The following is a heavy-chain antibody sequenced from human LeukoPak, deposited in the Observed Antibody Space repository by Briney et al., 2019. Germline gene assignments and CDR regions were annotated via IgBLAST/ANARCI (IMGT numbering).Heavy chain of an antibody. CDR3: ARAPSGWYWPYFDY. J-gene: IGHJ4*02. Sequence: SETLSLTCTVSGGSISSYYWSWIRQPPGKGLEWIGYIYYSGSTNYNPSLKSRVTISVDTSKNQFSLKLSSVTAADTAVYYCARAPSGWYWPYFDYWGQGTLVTVSS. D-gene: IGHD6-19*01. CDR2: IYYSGST. V-gene: IGHV4-59*01. CDR1: GGSISSYY.